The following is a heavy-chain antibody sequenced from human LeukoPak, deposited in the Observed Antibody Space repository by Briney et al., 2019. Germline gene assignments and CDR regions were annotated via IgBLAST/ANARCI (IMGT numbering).Heavy chain of an antibody. CDR3: AADSSGYYRGDY. Sequence: GGSLRLSCAASGFTFSSYAMSWVRQAPGKGLEWVSGLSGNGVNTYDADSVKGRFTISRDTSKSTLYLQMNSLRAEDTAVYYCAADSSGYYRGDYWGQGTLVTVSS. CDR1: GFTFSSYA. V-gene: IGHV3-23*01. D-gene: IGHD3-22*01. J-gene: IGHJ4*02. CDR2: LSGNGVNT.